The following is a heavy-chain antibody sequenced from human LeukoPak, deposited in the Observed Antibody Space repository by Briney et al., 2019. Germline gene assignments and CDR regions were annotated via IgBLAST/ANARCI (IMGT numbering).Heavy chain of an antibody. J-gene: IGHJ4*02. D-gene: IGHD5-12*01. CDR3: TKGYSGYDYAFDY. Sequence: GGSLRLSCAASGFTFSSYAMHWVRQAPGKGLEWVAVISYDGSNKYYADSVKGRFTISRDNSKNTLYLQMNSLRADDTAVYYCTKGYSGYDYAFDYWGQGTLVTVSS. CDR2: ISYDGSNK. V-gene: IGHV3-30-3*01. CDR1: GFTFSSYA.